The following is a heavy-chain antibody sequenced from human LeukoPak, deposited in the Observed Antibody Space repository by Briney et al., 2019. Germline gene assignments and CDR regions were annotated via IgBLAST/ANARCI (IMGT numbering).Heavy chain of an antibody. D-gene: IGHD2-2*01. CDR3: TRDRVVVVPAAIRPYYYYYMDV. CDR1: GFTFGDYA. V-gene: IGHV3-49*04. J-gene: IGHJ6*03. Sequence: PGGSLRLSCTASGFTFGDYAMSWVRQAPGKGLEWVGFIRSKAYGGTTEYAASVKGRFTISRDDSKSIAYLQMNSLKTEGTAVYYCTRDRVVVVPAAIRPYYYYYMDVWGKGTTVTVSS. CDR2: IRSKAYGGTT.